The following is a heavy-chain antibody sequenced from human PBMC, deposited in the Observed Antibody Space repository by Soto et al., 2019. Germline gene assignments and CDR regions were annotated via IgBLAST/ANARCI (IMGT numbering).Heavy chain of an antibody. V-gene: IGHV3-30*18. CDR3: AKESVPIAVPVFDY. CDR1: GFTFSSYG. CDR2: ISYDGSNK. D-gene: IGHD6-19*01. J-gene: IGHJ4*02. Sequence: GGSLRLSCAASGFTFSSYGMHWVRQAPGKGLEWVAVISYDGSNKYYADSVKGRFTISRDNSKNTLYLQMNSLRAEDTAVYYCAKESVPIAVPVFDYWGQGTLVTVSS.